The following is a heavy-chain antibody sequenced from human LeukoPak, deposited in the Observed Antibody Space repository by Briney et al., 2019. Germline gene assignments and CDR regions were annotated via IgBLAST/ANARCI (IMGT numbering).Heavy chain of an antibody. CDR1: GFTFSSYG. D-gene: IGHD1-20*01. V-gene: IGHV3-30*18. J-gene: IGHJ4*02. CDR3: AKVLTESQDY. Sequence: GGTLRLSCAASGFTFSSYGMHWVRQAPGKGLEWVAVISYDGSNNYYADSVKGRFTISRDNSRNTLYLQMKSLRAEDTAVYFCAKVLTESQDYWGQGTLVTVSS. CDR2: ISYDGSNN.